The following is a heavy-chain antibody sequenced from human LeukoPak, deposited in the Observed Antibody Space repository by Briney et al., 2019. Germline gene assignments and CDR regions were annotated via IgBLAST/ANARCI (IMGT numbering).Heavy chain of an antibody. V-gene: IGHV1-2*02. CDR3: AKTPSNLVIPAATPSKYYYRMDV. J-gene: IGHJ6*02. D-gene: IGHD2-2*02. CDR1: GYTFTGYY. Sequence: ASVKVSCKASGYTFTGYYMHWVRQAPGQGLEWMGWINPNSGGTNYAQKFQGRVTMTRDTSISTAYMELSRLRSDDTAVYYCAKTPSNLVIPAATPSKYYYRMDVWGQGTTVTVSS. CDR2: INPNSGGT.